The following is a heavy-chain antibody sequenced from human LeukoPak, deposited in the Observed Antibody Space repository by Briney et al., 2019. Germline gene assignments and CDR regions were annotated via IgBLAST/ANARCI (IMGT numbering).Heavy chain of an antibody. D-gene: IGHD2-15*01. Sequence: GGSLRLSCAASGFTFDDYGMSWVRQAPGKGLEWDSGINWNGGSTGYADSVKGRFTISRDNAKNSLYLQMNSLRAEDTALYYCARGGGYCSGGSCYTKPTYYYYMDVWGKGTTVTVSS. CDR1: GFTFDDYG. CDR2: INWNGGST. J-gene: IGHJ6*03. CDR3: ARGGGYCSGGSCYTKPTYYYYMDV. V-gene: IGHV3-20*04.